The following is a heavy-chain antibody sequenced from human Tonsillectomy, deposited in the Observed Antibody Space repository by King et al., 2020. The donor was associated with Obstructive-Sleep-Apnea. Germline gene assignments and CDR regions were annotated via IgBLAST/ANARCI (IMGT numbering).Heavy chain of an antibody. CDR1: VGTYSSDT. D-gene: IGHD4-11*01. Sequence: VQLVESGAEVKKPGSSVKVACRASVGTYSSDTINWVRQVPGQGLDCVGGSNPIFGRTNYAQKFQGRDTITADKSTSTAYMESSRLGSEDTAVYYCARVAGNDYTDYVSNWGQGTLVTVSS. J-gene: IGHJ4*02. V-gene: IGHV1-69*06. CDR2: SNPIFGRT. CDR3: ARVAGNDYTDYVSN.